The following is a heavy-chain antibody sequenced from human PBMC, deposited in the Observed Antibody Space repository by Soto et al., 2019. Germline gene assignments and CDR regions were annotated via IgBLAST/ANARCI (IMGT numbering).Heavy chain of an antibody. CDR1: GFTFSSYA. J-gene: IGHJ2*01. CDR3: AKDVAAWYFDL. V-gene: IGHV3-23*01. Sequence: EVQLLESGGGLVQPGGSLRLSCAASGFTFSSYAMSWVRQAPGKGLEWVSGISGSGGSTYYADSVKGRFTISRDNSKNTWYLKMNSLRAEDTAVYYCAKDVAAWYFDLWGRGTLVTVSS. CDR2: ISGSGGST.